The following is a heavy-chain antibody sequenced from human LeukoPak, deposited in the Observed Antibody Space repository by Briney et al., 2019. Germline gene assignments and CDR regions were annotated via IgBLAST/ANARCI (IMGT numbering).Heavy chain of an antibody. Sequence: ASVKVSCKASGYTFTSYVMHWVRQAPGQRLEWMGWINAGNGNTKYSQEFQDRVTITRDTSASTAYMELNNLTSEDMAVYYCARGGSYPDYWGQGTLVTVSS. J-gene: IGHJ4*02. V-gene: IGHV1-3*03. CDR2: INAGNGNT. CDR3: ARGGSYPDY. D-gene: IGHD1-26*01. CDR1: GYTFTSYV.